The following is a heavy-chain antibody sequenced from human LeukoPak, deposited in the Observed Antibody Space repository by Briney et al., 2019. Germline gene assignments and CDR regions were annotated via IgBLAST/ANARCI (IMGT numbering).Heavy chain of an antibody. D-gene: IGHD5-12*01. Sequence: ASVKVSCKVSGYTLTELSMHWVRQAPGKGLEWMGGFDPEDGETIYAQKFQGRVTMTEDTSTDTAYMELSSLRSEDTAVYYCATVLGGYSRYYYMGVWGKGTTVTVSS. J-gene: IGHJ6*03. V-gene: IGHV1-24*01. CDR2: FDPEDGET. CDR1: GYTLTELS. CDR3: ATVLGGYSRYYYMGV.